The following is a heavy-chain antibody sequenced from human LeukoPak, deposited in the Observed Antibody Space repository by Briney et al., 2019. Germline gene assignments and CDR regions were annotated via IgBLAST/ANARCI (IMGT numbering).Heavy chain of an antibody. CDR1: GYTFTSYG. V-gene: IGHV1-8*01. D-gene: IGHD4-17*01. J-gene: IGHJ4*02. CDR2: MNPNSGNT. Sequence: ASVKVSCKASGYTFTSYGINWVRQATGQGLEWMGWMNPNSGNTGYAQKFQGRVTMTRNTSISKAYMELSSLRSEDTAVYYCARWKKCDDYGDCGFDYWGQGTLVTVSS. CDR3: ARWKKCDDYGDCGFDY.